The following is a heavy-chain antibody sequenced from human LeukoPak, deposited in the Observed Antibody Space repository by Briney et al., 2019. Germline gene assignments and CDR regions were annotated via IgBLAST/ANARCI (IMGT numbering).Heavy chain of an antibody. J-gene: IGHJ6*02. CDR3: ARVSEARGDSFGYYYYGLDV. D-gene: IGHD3-3*01. CDR1: GFSLTTSGMC. V-gene: IGHV2-70*01. CDR2: IDWDDDK. Sequence: SGPALVKPTQTLTLTCIFSGFSLTTSGMCVSWIRQPPGKALEWLALIDWDDDKYYSTSLRTRLTISKDTSKNRVVLTMTNMDPVDTATYYCARVSEARGDSFGYYYYGLDVWGQGTTVTVSS.